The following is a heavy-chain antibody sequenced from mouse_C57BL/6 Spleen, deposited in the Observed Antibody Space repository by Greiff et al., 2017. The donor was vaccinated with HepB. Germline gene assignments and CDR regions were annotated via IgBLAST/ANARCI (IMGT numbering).Heavy chain of an antibody. V-gene: IGHV1-42*01. CDR2: INPSTGGT. D-gene: IGHD1-1*01. J-gene: IGHJ2*01. CDR3: ARGTTVAIFDY. Sequence: EVQLQESGPELVKPGASVKISCKASGYSFTGYYMNWVKQSPEKSLEWIGEINPSTGGTTYNQKFKAKATLTVDKSSSTAYMQLKSLTSEDSAVYYCARGTTVAIFDYWGQGTTLTVSS. CDR1: GYSFTGYY.